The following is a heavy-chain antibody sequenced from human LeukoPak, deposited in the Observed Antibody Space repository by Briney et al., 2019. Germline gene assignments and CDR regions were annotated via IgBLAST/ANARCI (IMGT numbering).Heavy chain of an antibody. CDR2: INAGNGNT. CDR1: GYTFTSYA. Sequence: ASVKVSCKASGYTFTSYAMHWVRQAPGQRLEWMGWINAGNGNTKYSQKFQGRVTITRDTSASKAYMELSSLRSEDTAVYYCARDDCGGDCHFDYWGQGTLVTVSS. J-gene: IGHJ4*02. D-gene: IGHD2-21*02. CDR3: ARDDCGGDCHFDY. V-gene: IGHV1-3*01.